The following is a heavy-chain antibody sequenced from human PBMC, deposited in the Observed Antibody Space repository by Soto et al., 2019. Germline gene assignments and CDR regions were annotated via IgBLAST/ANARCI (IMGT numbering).Heavy chain of an antibody. CDR2: ISYDGSNK. J-gene: IGHJ6*02. Sequence: QVQLVESGGGVVQPGRSLRLSCAASGFTFSSYGMHWVRQAPGKGLEWVAVISYDGSNKYYADSVKGRFTISRDNSKNTMYMQMNSLRAEDTAVYYSATMKRIPIFGVVLVGGYGMDVWGQGTTVTVSS. CDR1: GFTFSSYG. D-gene: IGHD3-3*01. V-gene: IGHV3-30*03. CDR3: ATMKRIPIFGVVLVGGYGMDV.